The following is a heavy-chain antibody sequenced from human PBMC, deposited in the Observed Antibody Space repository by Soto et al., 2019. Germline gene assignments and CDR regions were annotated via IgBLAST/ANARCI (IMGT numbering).Heavy chain of an antibody. CDR3: ARDGVDAAMGIDI. Sequence: PSETLSLTCTVSGGSISSGGYYWSWIRQHPGKGLEWIGYIYYSGSTYYNPSLKSRVTISVDTSKNQFSLKLSSVTAADTAVYYCARDGVDAAMGIDIWGQGTMVTVSS. D-gene: IGHD5-18*01. J-gene: IGHJ3*02. V-gene: IGHV4-31*03. CDR2: IYYSGST. CDR1: GGSISSGGYY.